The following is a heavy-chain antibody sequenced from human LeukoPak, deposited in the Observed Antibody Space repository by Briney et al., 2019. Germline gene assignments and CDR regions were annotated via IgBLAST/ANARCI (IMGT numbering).Heavy chain of an antibody. CDR3: ARRSDNYGYFRWFDP. V-gene: IGHV4-61*02. CDR2: IYTSGST. Sequence: SETLSLTCTVSGGSISSGSYYWSWIRQPAGKGLEWIGRIYTSGSTNYNPSLKSRVTISVDTSKNQFSLKLSSVTAADTAVYYCARRSDNYGYFRWFDPWGQGTLVTVSS. J-gene: IGHJ5*02. CDR1: GGSISSGSYY. D-gene: IGHD5-18*01.